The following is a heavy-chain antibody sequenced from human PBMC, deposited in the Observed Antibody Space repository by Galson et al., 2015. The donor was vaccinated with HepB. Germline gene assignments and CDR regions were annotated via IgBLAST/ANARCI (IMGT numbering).Heavy chain of an antibody. J-gene: IGHJ4*02. CDR3: TTRQYSSGSREYYFDY. V-gene: IGHV3-15*07. D-gene: IGHD6-19*01. Sequence: SLRLSCAASGFTFSNAWMNWVRQAPGKGLEWVGRIKSKTDGGTTDYAAPVKGRFTISRDDSKNTLYLQMNSLKTEDTAVYYCTTRQYSSGSREYYFDYWGQGTLVTVSS. CDR2: IKSKTDGGTT. CDR1: GFTFSNAW.